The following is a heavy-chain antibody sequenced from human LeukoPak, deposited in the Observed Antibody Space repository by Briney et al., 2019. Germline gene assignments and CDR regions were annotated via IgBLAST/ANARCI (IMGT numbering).Heavy chain of an antibody. CDR2: IYYTGSI. D-gene: IGHD2-15*01. J-gene: IGHJ2*01. CDR3: ARRPRGVVVASTHWYFDL. CDR1: GGSISSYY. Sequence: SETLSLTCTVSGGSISSYYWSWIRQPPGKGREWIGYIYYTGSINYNPSLKSRVTISIDTSKNQFSLKLSSVTAADTAVYYCARRPRGVVVASTHWYFDLWGRGTLVTVSS. V-gene: IGHV4-59*08.